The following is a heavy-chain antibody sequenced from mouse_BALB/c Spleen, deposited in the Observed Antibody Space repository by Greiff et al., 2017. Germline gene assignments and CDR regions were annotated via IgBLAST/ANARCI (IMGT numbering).Heavy chain of an antibody. Sequence: EVQLQQSGAELVKPGASVKLSCTASGFNIKDTYMHWVKQRPEQGLEWIGRIDPANGNTKYDPKFQGKATITADTSSNTAYLQLSSLTSEDTAVYYCARDGNCGDWYFDVWGAGTTVTVSS. D-gene: IGHD2-1*01. CDR2: IDPANGNT. CDR1: GFNIKDTY. CDR3: ARDGNCGDWYFDV. V-gene: IGHV14-3*02. J-gene: IGHJ1*01.